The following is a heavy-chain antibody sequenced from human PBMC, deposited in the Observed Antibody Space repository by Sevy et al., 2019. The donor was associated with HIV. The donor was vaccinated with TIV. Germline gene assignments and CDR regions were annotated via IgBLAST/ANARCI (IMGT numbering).Heavy chain of an antibody. CDR2: IFPDDSET. J-gene: IGHJ4*02. CDR3: ATSRSGYFDSSGYYIY. V-gene: IGHV5-51*01. CDR1: GYSFTSHW. Sequence: GESLKISCKGSGYSFTSHWIGWVRHMPGKGLEWMGIIFPDDSETRYSPSFQGQVTFSADKSITTAYLQWGSLKASDTAMYYCATSRSGYFDSSGYYIYWGQGTLVTVSS. D-gene: IGHD3-22*01.